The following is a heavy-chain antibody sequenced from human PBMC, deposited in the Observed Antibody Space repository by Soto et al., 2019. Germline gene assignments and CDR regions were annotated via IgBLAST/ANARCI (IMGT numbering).Heavy chain of an antibody. CDR1: GGSFSGYY. CDR2: INHSGST. D-gene: IGHD2-8*02. CDR3: ARDKITGLFDY. V-gene: IGHV4-34*01. J-gene: IGHJ4*02. Sequence: PSEILSLTCAVYGGSFSGYYWTWIRQPPGTGLEWIGEINHSGSTNYNPSLKSRVTISVDTSKNQFSLKLTSVTAADTAVYYCARDKITGLFDYWGQGTLATV.